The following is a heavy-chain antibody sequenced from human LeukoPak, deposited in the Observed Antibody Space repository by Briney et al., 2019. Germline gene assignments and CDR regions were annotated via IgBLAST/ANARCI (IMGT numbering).Heavy chain of an antibody. V-gene: IGHV3-30*18. CDR3: AKDSSSSWFGGDSK. CDR1: GFTFSNYG. D-gene: IGHD6-13*01. J-gene: IGHJ4*02. Sequence: GGSLRLSCAASGFTFSNYGLHWVRQAPGKGLEWVALISTDGSNKNYADSVKGRFTISRDNSKNTLYLQMNSLKAEDTAVYYCAKDSSSSWFGGDSKWGQGTLVTVSS. CDR2: ISTDGSNK.